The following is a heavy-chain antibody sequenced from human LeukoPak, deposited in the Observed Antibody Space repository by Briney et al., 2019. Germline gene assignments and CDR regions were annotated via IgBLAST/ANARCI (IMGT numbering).Heavy chain of an antibody. V-gene: IGHV4-34*01. D-gene: IGHD2-8*01. J-gene: IGHJ4*02. CDR1: GGSFSGYY. Sequence: PSETLSLTCAVYGGSFSGYYWSWIRQPPGKGLEWIGEINHSGSTNYNPSLTSRVTISVDTSKNQFSLKLSSVTAADTAVYYCARGVGYCTNDVCRFDSWGQGTLVTVSS. CDR2: INHSGST. CDR3: ARGVGYCTNDVCRFDS.